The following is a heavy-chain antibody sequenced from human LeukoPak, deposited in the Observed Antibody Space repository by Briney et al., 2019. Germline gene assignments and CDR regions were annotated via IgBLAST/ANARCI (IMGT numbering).Heavy chain of an antibody. Sequence: GGSLRLSCAASGFPFTTHAMSWVRLAPGRGLEWVSTISDSGGRTYYTESVKGRFTISRDNSKNTLYRQMNSLRAEDTAVYYCAKSTDYYDSSGYFDYWGQGTLVTVSS. J-gene: IGHJ4*02. CDR3: AKSTDYYDSSGYFDY. CDR1: GFPFTTHA. D-gene: IGHD3-22*01. V-gene: IGHV3-23*01. CDR2: ISDSGGRT.